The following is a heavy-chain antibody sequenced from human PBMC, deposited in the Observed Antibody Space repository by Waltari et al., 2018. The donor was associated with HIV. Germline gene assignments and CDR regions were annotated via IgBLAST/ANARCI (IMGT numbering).Heavy chain of an antibody. J-gene: IGHJ6*02. CDR1: GFTISDNY. V-gene: IGHV3-53*01. CDR3: ARDPRSSGYYGMDV. D-gene: IGHD1-26*01. Sequence: EVQLVESGGGLIEPGGSLRLSCAASGFTISDNYMGWVRQAPGKGREWFAVIYSGGSTYYADSVKGRFTITRDNSKNTLSLHMNSLRAEDTAVYYCARDPRSSGYYGMDVWGQGATVTVSS. CDR2: IYSGGST.